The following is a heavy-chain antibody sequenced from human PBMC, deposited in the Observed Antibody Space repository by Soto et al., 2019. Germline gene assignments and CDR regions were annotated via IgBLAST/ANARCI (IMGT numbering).Heavy chain of an antibody. D-gene: IGHD5-18*01. Sequence: KVSCKASVYTFTGYYMHWVRQAPGQGLEWMGWINPNSGGTNYAQKFQGWVTMTRDTSISTAYMELSRLRSDDTAVYYCATSAPRGDWIQLGYLHYYYYALDVCGQGPTVTVSS. V-gene: IGHV1-2*04. CDR1: VYTFTGYY. CDR3: ATSAPRGDWIQLGYLHYYYYALDV. CDR2: INPNSGGT. J-gene: IGHJ6*02.